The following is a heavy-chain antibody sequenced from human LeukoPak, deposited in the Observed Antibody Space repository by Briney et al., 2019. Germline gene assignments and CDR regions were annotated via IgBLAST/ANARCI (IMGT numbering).Heavy chain of an antibody. CDR1: GFTFSSYS. V-gene: IGHV3-21*04. J-gene: IGHJ4*02. Sequence: GGSLRLSCAASGFTFSSYSMNWVRQAPGKGLEWVSSISSSSYIYFADSVKGRFTVSRDNAKNSLNLQMNSLRAEDTAVYYCAKSFGPVIAAAGSGADWGQGTLVTVSS. CDR3: AKSFGPVIAAAGSGAD. D-gene: IGHD6-13*01. CDR2: ISSSSYI.